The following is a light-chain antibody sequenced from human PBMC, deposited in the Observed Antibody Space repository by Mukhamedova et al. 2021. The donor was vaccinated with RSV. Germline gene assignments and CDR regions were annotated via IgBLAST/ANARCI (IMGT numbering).Light chain of an antibody. V-gene: IGKV1-33*01. J-gene: IGKJ5*01. Sequence: WYQRRVHGKAPKLLIFDASNLQTGVPSRFSGGGSGTHFTFTINSLQPEDVATYYCLQYDHLPPLTFGQGTRLEIK. CDR3: LQYDHLPPLT. CDR2: DAS.